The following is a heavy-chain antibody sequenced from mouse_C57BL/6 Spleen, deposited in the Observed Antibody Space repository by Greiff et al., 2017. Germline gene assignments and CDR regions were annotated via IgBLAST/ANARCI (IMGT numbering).Heavy chain of an antibody. CDR2: LYPGDGDT. J-gene: IGHJ4*01. CDR3: ARGRWDAMDY. V-gene: IGHV1-82*01. D-gene: IGHD2-3*01. CDR1: GYAFSSSW. Sequence: VQLQQSGPELVKPGASVKISCKASGYAFSSSWMNWVKQRPGKGLEWIGRLYPGDGDTTYNGKFKGKATLTADNSSSTAYMHLSSLTSEDSAVYFCARGRWDAMDYWGQGTSVTVAS.